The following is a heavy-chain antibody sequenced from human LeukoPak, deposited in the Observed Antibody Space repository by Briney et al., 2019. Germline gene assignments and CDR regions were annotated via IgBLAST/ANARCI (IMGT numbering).Heavy chain of an antibody. J-gene: IGHJ5*02. D-gene: IGHD3-10*01. V-gene: IGHV4-34*01. CDR2: IDHTGST. CDR3: ARGLRFHVGSGNWFDL. CDR1: GGTFRGYY. Sequence: PSETLSLTCAVSGGTFRGYYWSWIRQPPGKGLAWIGEIDHTGSTNNNPSLESRVTLSVDTSKNQVSLNLNSLTAADTAVYYCARGLRFHVGSGNWFDLWGQGTLVTASS.